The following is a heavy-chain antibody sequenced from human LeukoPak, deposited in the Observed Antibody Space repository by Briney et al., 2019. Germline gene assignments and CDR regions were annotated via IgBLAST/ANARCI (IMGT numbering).Heavy chain of an antibody. CDR3: ARDLESTGYFDY. J-gene: IGHJ4*02. D-gene: IGHD2-8*02. CDR1: GGSISSYY. V-gene: IGHV4-59*01. Sequence: PSETLSLTCTVSGGSISSYYWSWIRQPPGKGLEWIGYIYYSGSTNYNPSLKSRVTISVDTSKNQFSLKLSSVTAADTAVYYRARDLESTGYFDYWGQGTLVTVSS. CDR2: IYYSGST.